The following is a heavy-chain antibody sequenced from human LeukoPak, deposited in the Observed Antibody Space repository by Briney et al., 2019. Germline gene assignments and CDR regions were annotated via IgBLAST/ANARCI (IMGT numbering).Heavy chain of an antibody. CDR1: GGTFSSYA. CDR3: ARDRYNWNDDPNWIDP. Sequence: SVKVSCKASGGTFSSYAISWVRQAPGQGLEWMGRIIPIFGIANYAQKFQGRVTITADKSTSTAYMELSSLRSEDTAVYYCARDRYNWNDDPNWIDPWGQGTLVTVSS. V-gene: IGHV1-69*04. D-gene: IGHD1-20*01. CDR2: IIPIFGIA. J-gene: IGHJ5*02.